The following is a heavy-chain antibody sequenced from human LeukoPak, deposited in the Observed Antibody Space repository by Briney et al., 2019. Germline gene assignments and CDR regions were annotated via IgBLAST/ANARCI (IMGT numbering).Heavy chain of an antibody. V-gene: IGHV4-59*01. D-gene: IGHD2-2*01. CDR2: IYYSGST. CDR3: ARALGTSPTKSPYYYYYGMDV. CDR1: GGSISNYY. Sequence: PSETLSLTCTVSGGSISNYYWSWIRQPPGKGLEWIGYIYYSGSTNYNPSLKSRVTISVDTSKNQFSLKLSSVTAADTAVYYCARALGTSPTKSPYYYYYGMDVWGQGTTVTVSS. J-gene: IGHJ6*02.